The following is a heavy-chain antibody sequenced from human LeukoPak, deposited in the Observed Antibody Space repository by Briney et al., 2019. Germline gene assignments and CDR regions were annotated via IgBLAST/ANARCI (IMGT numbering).Heavy chain of an antibody. D-gene: IGHD3-10*01. CDR2: IFYSGST. V-gene: IGHV4-59*11. CDR3: ARVGRAVVWNFDY. CDR1: GGSISSHY. J-gene: IGHJ4*02. Sequence: PSETLSLTCTVSGGSISSHYWSWIRQPPGKGLEWIGYIFYSGSTKYNSSLKSRLTISVDTSKNQFSLKLTSVTAADTAVYYCARVGRAVVWNFDYWGQGILVTVSS.